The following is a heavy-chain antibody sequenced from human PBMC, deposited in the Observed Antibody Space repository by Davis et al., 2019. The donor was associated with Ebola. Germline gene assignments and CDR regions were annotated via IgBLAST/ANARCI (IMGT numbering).Heavy chain of an antibody. J-gene: IGHJ6*03. Sequence: PGGSLRLSCAASGFTVSSNYMSWVRQAPGKGLEWVSVIYSGGSTYYADSVKGRFTISRDNSKNTLYLQMNSLRAEDTAVYYCASTSCVYYYYMDVWGKGTTVTVSS. D-gene: IGHD2-2*01. CDR1: GFTVSSNY. CDR3: ASTSCVYYYYMDV. CDR2: IYSGGST. V-gene: IGHV3-53*01.